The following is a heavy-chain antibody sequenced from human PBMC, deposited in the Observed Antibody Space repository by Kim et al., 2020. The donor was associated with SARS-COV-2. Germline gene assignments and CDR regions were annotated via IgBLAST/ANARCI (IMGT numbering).Heavy chain of an antibody. CDR2: FDPEDGET. J-gene: IGHJ5*02. CDR3: ATVVYYYDSSVFDP. D-gene: IGHD3-22*01. Sequence: ASVKVSCKVSGYTLTELSMHWVRQAPGKGLEWMGGFDPEDGETIYAQKFQGRVTMTEDTSTDTAYMELSSLRSEDTAVYYCATVVYYYDSSVFDPWGQGTLVTVSS. CDR1: GYTLTELS. V-gene: IGHV1-24*01.